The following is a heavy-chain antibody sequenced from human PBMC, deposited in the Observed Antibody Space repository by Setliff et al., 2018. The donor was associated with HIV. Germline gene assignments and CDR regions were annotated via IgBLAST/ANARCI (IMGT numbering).Heavy chain of an antibody. V-gene: IGHV5-51*01. CDR2: IYPGDSDT. CDR1: AYSFTSYW. J-gene: IGHJ3*02. CDR3: ARFWNSGSYRDAFDI. D-gene: IGHD1-26*01. Sequence: RGESLKISCKGSAYSFTSYWIGWVRQMPGKGLEWMGIIYPGDSDTRYSPSFQGQVIISADKSISTAYLQWSSLKASDSAMYYCARFWNSGSYRDAFDIWGQGTMVTVSS.